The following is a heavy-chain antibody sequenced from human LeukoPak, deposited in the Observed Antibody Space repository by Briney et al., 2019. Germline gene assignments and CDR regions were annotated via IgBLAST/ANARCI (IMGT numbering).Heavy chain of an antibody. CDR2: ISTDGSTV. CDR1: GLTLRNYA. J-gene: IGHJ3*02. CDR3: ARDASVPGDKIDI. D-gene: IGHD2-2*01. Sequence: GGSLRLSCTGSGLTLRNYAMSWVRQAPGKGLEWVSHISTDGSTVRLADSVEGRFTVSRDNAKNSLFLQMNSLRAEDTAVYFCARDASVPGDKIDIWGQGTMVTVSS. V-gene: IGHV3-48*03.